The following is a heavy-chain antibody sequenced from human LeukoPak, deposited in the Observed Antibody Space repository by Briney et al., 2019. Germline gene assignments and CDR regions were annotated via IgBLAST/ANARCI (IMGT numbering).Heavy chain of an antibody. CDR3: AKDQGY. Sequence: PGGSLRLSCAASGFTFSTYAMNWVRQAPGKGLEWVSSISGTSGRTNYADSVKGRFTISRDNSKNTVNLQMNSLRAEDTAVYYCAKDQGYWGQGTLVTVSS. J-gene: IGHJ4*02. V-gene: IGHV3-23*01. CDR1: GFTFSTYA. CDR2: ISGTSGRT.